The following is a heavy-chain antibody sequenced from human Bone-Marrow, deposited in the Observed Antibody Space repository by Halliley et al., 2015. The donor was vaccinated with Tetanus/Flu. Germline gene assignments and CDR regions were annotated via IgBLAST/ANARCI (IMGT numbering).Heavy chain of an antibody. Sequence: GKGLEWVGWMRADNGNTNYAQKLQGRVTMTRDATTAYMEVRSLTSDDTAVYYCARMNPEFDYWGQGTLVTVSS. CDR3: ARMNPEFDY. J-gene: IGHJ4*02. CDR2: MRADNGNT. V-gene: IGHV1-18*01.